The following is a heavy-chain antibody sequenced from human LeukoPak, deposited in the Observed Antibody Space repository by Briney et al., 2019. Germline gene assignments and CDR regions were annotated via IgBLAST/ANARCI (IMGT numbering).Heavy chain of an antibody. CDR2: IKSKTDGGTT. J-gene: IGHJ4*02. V-gene: IGHV3-15*01. CDR1: GFAFSNAW. CDR3: TTVLVTMVRGPYFG. D-gene: IGHD3-10*01. Sequence: GGSLRLSCAASGFAFSNAWVSWVRQAPGGGREWVGRIKSKTDGGTTDYAAPVKGRFTISRDDSKNTLYLQMNSLKTEDTAVYYCTTVLVTMVRGPYFGWGQGTLVTVSS.